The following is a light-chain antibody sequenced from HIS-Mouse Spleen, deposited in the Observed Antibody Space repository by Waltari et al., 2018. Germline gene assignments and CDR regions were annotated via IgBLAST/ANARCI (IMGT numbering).Light chain of an antibody. CDR1: QSVSSY. J-gene: IGKJ1*01. CDR2: DAS. CDR3: QQRSNWT. Sequence: EIVLTQSPATLSLSPGERPTLPFRASQSVSSYLAWYQQKPGQAPRLLIYDASNRATGIPARFSGSGSGTDFTLTISSLEPEDFAVYYCQQRSNWTFGQGTKVEI. V-gene: IGKV3-11*01.